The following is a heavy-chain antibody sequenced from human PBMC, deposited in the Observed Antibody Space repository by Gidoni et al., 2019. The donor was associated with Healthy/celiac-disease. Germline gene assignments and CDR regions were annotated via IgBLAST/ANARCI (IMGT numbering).Heavy chain of an antibody. CDR2: IYPGDSDT. CDR1: GYSFNSYW. CDR3: ARPIYSSYSSGWYPGVGFDY. Sequence: EVQLVQSGAEVKKPGESLTISCKGSGYSFNSYWIGWVRQVPGKGLEWMGIIYPGDSDTRYSPSFQGQVTISADKSISTAYLQWSSLKASDTAMYYCARPIYSSYSSGWYPGVGFDYWGQGTLVTVSS. V-gene: IGHV5-51*01. D-gene: IGHD6-19*01. J-gene: IGHJ4*02.